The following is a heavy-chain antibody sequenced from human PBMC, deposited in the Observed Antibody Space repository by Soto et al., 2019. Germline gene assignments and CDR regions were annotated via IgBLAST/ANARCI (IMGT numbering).Heavy chain of an antibody. V-gene: IGHV2-5*02. D-gene: IGHD2-2*01. Sequence: QITLKESGPTLVKPTQTLTLTCTFSGFSLSTSGVGVGWIRQPPGKALEWLALIYWDDDKRYSPSLKSRLTITKDTSKNQVVLTMTNMDPVDTATYYCAHSPDIIVLPPGPGGFDYWGQGTLVTVSS. J-gene: IGHJ4*02. CDR3: AHSPDIIVLPPGPGGFDY. CDR1: GFSLSTSGVG. CDR2: IYWDDDK.